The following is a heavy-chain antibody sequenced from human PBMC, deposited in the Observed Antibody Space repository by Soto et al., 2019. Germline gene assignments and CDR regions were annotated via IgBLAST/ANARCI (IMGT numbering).Heavy chain of an antibody. Sequence: QVQLVQSGAEVKKPGASVKVSCKGLGYNFIKYGINWVRQPPGRGLEWMGWISPYSGYTHSAQKFQGRLTLATDTAATTAYMELRSLRSADTALYYCTREAIVVIPAAQPSHFDSWGQGTLVTVSS. D-gene: IGHD2-2*01. J-gene: IGHJ4*02. CDR2: ISPYSGYT. CDR3: TREAIVVIPAAQPSHFDS. CDR1: GYNFIKYG. V-gene: IGHV1-18*01.